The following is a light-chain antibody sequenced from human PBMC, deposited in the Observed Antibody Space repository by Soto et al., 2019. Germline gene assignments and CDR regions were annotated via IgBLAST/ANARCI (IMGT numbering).Light chain of an antibody. CDR1: QSVSSNY. CDR2: SAS. CDR3: QQYGGSPRVT. V-gene: IGKV3-20*01. Sequence: EIVLTQSPGTLSLSPGERVTLSCRASQSVSSNYLAWYQQKPGQAPRLLIYSASSRATCIPDRFSGSGSGTDFTLTINRLEPEDFAVYYCQQYGGSPRVTFGGGTKVEIK. J-gene: IGKJ4*01.